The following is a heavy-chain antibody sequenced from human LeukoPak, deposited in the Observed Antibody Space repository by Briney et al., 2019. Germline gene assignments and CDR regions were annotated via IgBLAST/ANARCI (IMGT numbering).Heavy chain of an antibody. D-gene: IGHD2-2*03. V-gene: IGHV1-69*13. CDR1: GGTFSSYA. CDR3: ARVGGYCSSTSCPTNWFDP. Sequence: SVKVSCKASGGTFSSYAISWVRQAPGQGLEWMGGIIPIFGTANYAQKFQGRVTITADESTSAAYMELSSLRSEDTAVYYCARVGGYCSSTSCPTNWFDPWGQGTLVTVSS. CDR2: IIPIFGTA. J-gene: IGHJ5*02.